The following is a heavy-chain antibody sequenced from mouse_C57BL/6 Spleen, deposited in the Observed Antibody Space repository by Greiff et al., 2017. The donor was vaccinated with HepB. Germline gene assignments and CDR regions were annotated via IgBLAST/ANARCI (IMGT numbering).Heavy chain of an antibody. Sequence: VQLQQSGAELVKPGASVKISCKASGYAFSSYWMNWVKQRPGKGLEWIGQIYPGDGDTNYNGKFKGKATLTADKSSSTAYMQLSSLTSEDSAVYFCARSPRYDPAFDYWGQGTTLTVSS. CDR2: IYPGDGDT. J-gene: IGHJ2*01. D-gene: IGHD2-12*01. CDR3: ARSPRYDPAFDY. V-gene: IGHV1-80*01. CDR1: GYAFSSYW.